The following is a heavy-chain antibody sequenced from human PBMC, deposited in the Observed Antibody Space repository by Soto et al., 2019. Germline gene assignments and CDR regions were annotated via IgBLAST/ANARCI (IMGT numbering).Heavy chain of an antibody. V-gene: IGHV1-18*04. J-gene: IGHJ4*02. CDR2: ISAYNGNT. CDR1: GYTFTSYG. D-gene: IGHD6-19*01. CDR3: ARVGDSSGWYYFDY. Sequence: GASVKVSCKASGYTFTSYGISWVRQALGQGLEWMGWISAYNGNTNYAQKLQGRVTMTTDTSTSTAYMELRSLRSDDTAVYYCARVGDSSGWYYFDYWGQGTLVTVSS.